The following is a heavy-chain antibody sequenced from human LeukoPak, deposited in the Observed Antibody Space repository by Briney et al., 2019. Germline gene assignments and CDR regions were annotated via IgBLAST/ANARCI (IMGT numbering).Heavy chain of an antibody. V-gene: IGHV3-23*01. J-gene: IGHJ4*02. CDR3: ATKTRNHFDY. CDR2: ISASGSGT. Sequence: GRSLRLSCAASGFTFSSYAMNWVRQAPGKGLEWVSSISASGSGTNYADSVKGRFTISRDSSDNTLSLQMNSLRAEDTAVYYCATKTRNHFDYWGQGTLVTVSS. D-gene: IGHD2-2*01. CDR1: GFTFSSYA.